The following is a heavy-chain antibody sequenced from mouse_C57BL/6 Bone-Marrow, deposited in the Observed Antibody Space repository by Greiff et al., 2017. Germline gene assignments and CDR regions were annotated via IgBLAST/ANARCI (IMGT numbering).Heavy chain of an antibody. V-gene: IGHV5-6*01. CDR1: GFTFSSYG. D-gene: IGHD2-12*01. Sequence: EVQRVESGGDLVKPGGSLKLSCAASGFTFSSYGMSWVRQTPDKRLEWVATISSGGSYTYYPDSVKGRFTISRDNAKNTLYLQMSSLKSEDTAMYYCARHVTSPLYYFDYGGQGNTLTVSS. CDR2: ISSGGSYT. J-gene: IGHJ2*01. CDR3: ARHVTSPLYYFDY.